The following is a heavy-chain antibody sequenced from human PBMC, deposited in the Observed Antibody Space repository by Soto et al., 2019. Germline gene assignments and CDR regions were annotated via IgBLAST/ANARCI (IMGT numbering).Heavy chain of an antibody. CDR1: GYTFTGYY. V-gene: IGHV1-2*02. CDR2: VKPSTGDT. J-gene: IGHJ4*02. D-gene: IGHD6-13*01. Sequence: GASVKVSCKAAGYTFTGYYIHWVRQAPGQGLEWMGWVKPSTGDTDYAQKFQGRVTMTRDTSDNTAYMQVNSLRADDTAAYYCARDLYGSAWYLFDHWGQGTPVTVSS. CDR3: ARDLYGSAWYLFDH.